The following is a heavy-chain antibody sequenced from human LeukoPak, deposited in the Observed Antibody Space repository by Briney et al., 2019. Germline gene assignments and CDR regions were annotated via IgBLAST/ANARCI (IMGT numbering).Heavy chain of an antibody. Sequence: PGGSLGLSCAASGFTFSSYDMHWVRQATGRGLEWVSAIGTAGDTYYPGSVKGRFTISRENAKNSLYLQMNSLRAGDTAVYYCARVRKYSGYYSWYFDLWGRGTLVTVSS. J-gene: IGHJ2*01. D-gene: IGHD5-12*01. CDR1: GFTFSSYD. V-gene: IGHV3-13*01. CDR2: IGTAGDT. CDR3: ARVRKYSGYYSWYFDL.